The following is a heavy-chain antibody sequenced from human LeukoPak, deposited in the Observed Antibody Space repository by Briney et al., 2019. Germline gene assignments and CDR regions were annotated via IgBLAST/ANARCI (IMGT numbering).Heavy chain of an antibody. Sequence: GGSLRLSCAASGFTFSSYGMSWVRQAPGKGLEWVSGINWNGGSTGYADSVKGRFTISRDNAKNSLYLQMNSLRAEDTALYYCARRRGYSYGPAYFDYWGQGTLVTVSS. CDR3: ARRRGYSYGPAYFDY. CDR2: INWNGGST. D-gene: IGHD5-18*01. V-gene: IGHV3-20*04. CDR1: GFTFSSYG. J-gene: IGHJ4*02.